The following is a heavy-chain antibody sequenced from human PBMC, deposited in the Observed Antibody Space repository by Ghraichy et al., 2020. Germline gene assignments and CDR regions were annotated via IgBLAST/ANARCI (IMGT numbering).Heavy chain of an antibody. CDR3: ARHTWGDYGDASGDWFDP. J-gene: IGHJ5*02. CDR2: IYHNGNT. D-gene: IGHD4-17*01. Sequence: SETLSLTCTVSAGSITTSYWSWIRQSPWEGLQWIGYIYHNGNTKSNPSLRSRVTLSIDTSKNQFSLRLASVTAADTALYFCARHTWGDYGDASGDWFDPWGQGTLVIVSS. V-gene: IGHV4-59*08. CDR1: AGSITTSY.